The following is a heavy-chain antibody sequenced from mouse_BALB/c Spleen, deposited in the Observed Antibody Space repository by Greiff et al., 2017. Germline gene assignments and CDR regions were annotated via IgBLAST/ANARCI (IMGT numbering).Heavy chain of an antibody. CDR3: ARAYYGYGFAY. D-gene: IGHD1-2*01. J-gene: IGHJ3*01. CDR1: GYTFTSYW. Sequence: QVQLQQPGAELVKPGAPVKLSCKASGYTFTSYWMNWVKQRPGRGLEWIGRIDPSDSETHYNQKFKDKATLTVDKSSSTAYIQLSSLTSEDSAVYYCARAYYGYGFAYWGQGTLVTVSA. V-gene: IGHV1-69*02. CDR2: IDPSDSET.